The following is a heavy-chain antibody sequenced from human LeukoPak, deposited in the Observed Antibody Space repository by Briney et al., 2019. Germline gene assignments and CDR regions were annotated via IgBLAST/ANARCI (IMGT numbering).Heavy chain of an antibody. J-gene: IGHJ4*02. V-gene: IGHV3-48*03. CDR2: ISSSGSTI. CDR1: GFTFSSYE. Sequence: PGGSLRLSCAASGFTFSSYEMSWVRQAPGKGLEWVSYISSSGSTIYYADSVKGRFTISRDNSKNTLYLQMNSLRAEDTAVYYCAKGRTRRYAFDYWGQGTLVTVSS. CDR3: AKGRTRRYAFDY. D-gene: IGHD3-9*01.